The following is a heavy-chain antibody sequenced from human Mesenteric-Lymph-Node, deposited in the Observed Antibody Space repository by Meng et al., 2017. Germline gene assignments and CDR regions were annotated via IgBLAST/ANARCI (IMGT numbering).Heavy chain of an antibody. D-gene: IGHD3-22*01. V-gene: IGHV3-64*01. CDR2: IITNGGIA. CDR3: ARDGSSGFHFDY. CDR1: GFTFSDSW. J-gene: IGHJ4*02. Sequence: GESLKISCAASGFTFSDSWMSWVRQAPGKGLEFLSSIITNGGIATYANSVKGRFTISSDNSKNKLYLEMSSLRAEDTAIYYCARDGSSGFHFDYWGQGTLVTVSS.